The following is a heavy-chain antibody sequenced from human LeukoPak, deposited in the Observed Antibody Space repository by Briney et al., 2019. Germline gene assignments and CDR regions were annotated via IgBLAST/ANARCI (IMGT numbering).Heavy chain of an antibody. D-gene: IGHD5-24*01. CDR1: GFTFDDYA. Sequence: GGSLRLSRAASGFTFDDYAMHWVRQALGKGLGWVSGIRWKSGSIGYADSVKGRFTISRDNAKNSLYLQMNSLRAEDTALYYCAKVGDGYNHGPFDYWGQGTLVTVSS. J-gene: IGHJ4*02. CDR3: AKVGDGYNHGPFDY. V-gene: IGHV3-9*01. CDR2: IRWKSGSI.